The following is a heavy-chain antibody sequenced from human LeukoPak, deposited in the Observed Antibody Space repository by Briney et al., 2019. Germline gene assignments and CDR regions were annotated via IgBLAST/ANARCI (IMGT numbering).Heavy chain of an antibody. CDR1: GVTYGSCV. CDR3: GRSLLAQWQVIEY. V-gene: IGHV3-74*01. J-gene: IGHJ4*02. D-gene: IGHD6-19*01. Sequence: GASLRPFREPYGVTYGSCVVHGVRQAPGKGLVWVSRIGRDGISTNYADSVKGRFTISRDNAKNTLYLQMNSLRAEDTAVYYCGRSLLAQWQVIEYWGQGALVTVSS. CDR2: IGRDGIST.